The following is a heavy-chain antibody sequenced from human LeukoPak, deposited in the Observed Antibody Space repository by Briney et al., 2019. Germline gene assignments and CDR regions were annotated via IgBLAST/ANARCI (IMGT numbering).Heavy chain of an antibody. CDR1: GFTFSSYA. CDR3: AKRGDCSGGICYYFDY. J-gene: IGHJ4*02. CDR2: ISYDGSYE. Sequence: GGSLRLSCAVSGFTFSSYAMSWVRQAPGKGLEWVALISYDGSYEYYADSVKGRFTISRDNSKNTLYLQMNSLRAEDTAVYYCAKRGDCSGGICYYFDYWGQGTLVTVSS. V-gene: IGHV3-30*18. D-gene: IGHD2-15*01.